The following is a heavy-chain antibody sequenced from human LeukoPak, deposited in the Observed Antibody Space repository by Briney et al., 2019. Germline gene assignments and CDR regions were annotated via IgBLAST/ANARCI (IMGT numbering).Heavy chain of an antibody. CDR2: ISSSSTTI. J-gene: IGHJ6*04. Sequence: GGSLRLSCAASGFTFSSYSMMWVRQAPGKGLEWVSYISSSSTTIHYADSVKGRFTISRDNAKNSLYLQMNSLRAEDTAVYYCTELGITMIGGVWGKGTTVTISS. V-gene: IGHV3-48*04. CDR3: TELGITMIGGV. D-gene: IGHD3-10*02. CDR1: GFTFSSYS.